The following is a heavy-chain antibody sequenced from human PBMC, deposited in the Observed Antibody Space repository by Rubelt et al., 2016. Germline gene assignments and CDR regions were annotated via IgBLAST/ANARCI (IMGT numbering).Heavy chain of an antibody. J-gene: IGHJ6*02. Sequence: EVQLVESGGGLVQAGGSLRLSCAASGFTFSTYWMSWVRQAPGKGLEWVANIKQDGGEKNYVAAVKGRFTISRDNAKNSLDLQRSSMRGEDTAVYYCGRDMNVWGQGTTVTVSS. V-gene: IGHV3-7*04. CDR3: GRDMNV. CDR2: IKQDGGEK. CDR1: GFTFSTYW.